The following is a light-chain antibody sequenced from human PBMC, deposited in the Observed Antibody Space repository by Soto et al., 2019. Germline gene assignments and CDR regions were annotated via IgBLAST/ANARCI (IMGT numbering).Light chain of an antibody. V-gene: IGKV3-11*01. Sequence: EIVLTQSPATLSLSPGERATLSCRASQSVNNYLAWYQQRPGQAPRLLIYDVSNRATGIPARFSGSGSGTDFTLTLSSLEPEDSAVYFCQQRRTWPWLTFGGGTRVEIK. CDR3: QQRRTWPWLT. CDR1: QSVNNY. CDR2: DVS. J-gene: IGKJ4*01.